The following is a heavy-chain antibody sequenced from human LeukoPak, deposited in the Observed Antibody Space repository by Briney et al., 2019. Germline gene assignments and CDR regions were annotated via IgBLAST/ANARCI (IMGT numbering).Heavy chain of an antibody. Sequence: GGSLRLSCAASGFTFSTYWMSWVRQSPGRGLGWVANMNPDGSEANYVDSVKGRFNISRDNAKNSLYLQMNSLRVEDTAVYYCVSGGHVDFFGQGTLVSVSS. J-gene: IGHJ4*02. CDR2: MNPDGSEA. D-gene: IGHD3-10*01. CDR1: GFTFSTYW. V-gene: IGHV3-7*01. CDR3: VSGGHVDF.